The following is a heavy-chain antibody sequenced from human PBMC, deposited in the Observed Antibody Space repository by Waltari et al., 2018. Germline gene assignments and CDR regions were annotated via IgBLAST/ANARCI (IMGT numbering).Heavy chain of an antibody. Sequence: QVQLQESGPGLVQPSETLSLPCAVSGYSISSGYYWGWIRQPPGKGLEWIGSIYPSGSTYYNPSLKSRVTISVDTSKNQFSLKLSSVTAADTAVYYCARRGNKAHWFDPWGQGTLVTVSS. D-gene: IGHD3-16*01. CDR1: GYSISSGYY. CDR3: ARRGNKAHWFDP. J-gene: IGHJ5*02. CDR2: IYPSGST. V-gene: IGHV4-38-2*01.